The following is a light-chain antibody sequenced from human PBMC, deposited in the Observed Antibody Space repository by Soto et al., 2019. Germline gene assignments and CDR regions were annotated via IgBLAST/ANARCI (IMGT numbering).Light chain of an antibody. CDR3: QQYNSYWT. V-gene: IGKV1-5*03. J-gene: IGKJ1*01. CDR1: QTIDNY. CDR2: KAS. Sequence: DIQMTQSPSSLSSSVGDIFTISCRTSQTIDNYLNWYQQKPGKAPKLLIYKASSLESGVPSRFSGSGSGTEFTLTVSSLQPDDFATYYCQQYNSYWTFGQGTKV.